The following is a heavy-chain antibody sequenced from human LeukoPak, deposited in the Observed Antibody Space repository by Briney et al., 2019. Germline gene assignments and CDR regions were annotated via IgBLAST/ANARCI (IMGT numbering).Heavy chain of an antibody. V-gene: IGHV1-69*04. CDR2: IIPILGIA. CDR1: GGTFSRYT. J-gene: IGHJ5*02. D-gene: IGHD6-6*01. CDR3: ARDPYSSSSWFDP. Sequence: GASVKVSCKASGGTFSRYTMSWVRQAPGQGRAWMGRIIPILGIANYAQKFQGRVTITADKSTSTAYMELSSLRSEDTAVYYCARDPYSSSSWFDPWGQGTLVTVSS.